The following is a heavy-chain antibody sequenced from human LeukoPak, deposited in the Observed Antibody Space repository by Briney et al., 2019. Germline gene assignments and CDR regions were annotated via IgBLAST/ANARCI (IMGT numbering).Heavy chain of an antibody. CDR3: ARARGAVAIDY. V-gene: IGHV4-34*01. CDR2: INHSGST. Sequence: SETLSLTCAVYIGSFSGYDWTWIRQPPGKGLEWIGEINHSGSTNYNASLKSRVTISVDTSKNQFSLKLTSVTAADTAVYYCARARGAVAIDYWGQGTLVTVSS. CDR1: IGSFSGYD. D-gene: IGHD6-19*01. J-gene: IGHJ4*02.